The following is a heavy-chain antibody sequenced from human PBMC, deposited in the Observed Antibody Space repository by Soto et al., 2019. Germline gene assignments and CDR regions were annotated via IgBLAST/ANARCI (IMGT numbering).Heavy chain of an antibody. CDR1: GYTFTSYY. J-gene: IGHJ5*02. D-gene: IGHD3-10*01. CDR2: INPSGGST. CDR3: ARATIPPRRGFGEHNKNWFGP. V-gene: IGHV1-46*01. Sequence: ASVKVSCKASGYTFTSYYMHWVRQAPGQGLEWMGIINPSGGSTSYAQKFQGRVTMTRDTSTSTVYMELSSLRSEDTAVYYCARATIPPRRGFGEHNKNWFGPWGQGTLVNVSS.